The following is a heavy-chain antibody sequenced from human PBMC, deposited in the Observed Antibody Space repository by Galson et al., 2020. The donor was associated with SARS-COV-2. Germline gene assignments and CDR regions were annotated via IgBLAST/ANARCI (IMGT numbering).Heavy chain of an antibody. D-gene: IGHD3-22*01. CDR2: ISYDGSNK. CDR1: GFSFSSYG. Sequence: GESLKISCAASGFSFSSYGMHWVRQAPGKGLEWVAVISYDGSNKYYADSVKGRFTISRDKYKNKNTLYLQMSSRRAEDTAVYYCASERAIRGYYDTSGYDVWGQGTLVTVSS. J-gene: IGHJ4*02. CDR3: ASERAIRGYYDTSGYDV. V-gene: IGHV3-30*03.